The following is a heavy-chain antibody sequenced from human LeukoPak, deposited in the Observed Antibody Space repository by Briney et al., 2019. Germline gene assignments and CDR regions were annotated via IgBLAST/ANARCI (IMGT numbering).Heavy chain of an antibody. CDR3: ARDLSRTIWPYGAFDI. J-gene: IGHJ3*02. D-gene: IGHD2-8*01. Sequence: SVRVSCKASGGTFSSYAISWVRQAPGQGLEWMGRIIPIFGTANYAQKFQGRVTITTDESTSTAYVELSSLRSEDTAVYYCARDLSRTIWPYGAFDIWGQGTMVTVSS. CDR1: GGTFSSYA. CDR2: IIPIFGTA. V-gene: IGHV1-69*05.